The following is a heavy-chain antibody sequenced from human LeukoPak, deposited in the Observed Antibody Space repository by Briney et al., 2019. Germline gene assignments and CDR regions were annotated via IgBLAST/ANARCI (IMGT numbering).Heavy chain of an antibody. Sequence: GGSLRLSCAASGFTFSSYAMHWVRQAPGKGLEYVSAISSNGGSTYYANSVKGRFTISRDNSKNTLYLQMGSLRAEDMAVYYCASAVPYYDILTGKKNYYYYYYMDVWGKGTTVTVSS. CDR1: GFTFSSYA. V-gene: IGHV3-64*01. J-gene: IGHJ6*03. CDR3: ASAVPYYDILTGKKNYYYYYYMDV. D-gene: IGHD3-9*01. CDR2: ISSNGGST.